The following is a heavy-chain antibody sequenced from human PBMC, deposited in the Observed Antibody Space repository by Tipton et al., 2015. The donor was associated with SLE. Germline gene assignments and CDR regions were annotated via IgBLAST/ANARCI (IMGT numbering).Heavy chain of an antibody. V-gene: IGHV4-38-2*01. CDR2: IDHSGNT. Sequence: TLSLTCAVSGYSISSGYNWGWIRQPPGKGLEWIGSIDHSGNTYYNPSLKSRVTISLDTSKNQFSLKLSFVTAADTAVYYCARRGVGATYWYFDLWGRGTLVTVSS. J-gene: IGHJ2*01. D-gene: IGHD1-26*01. CDR3: ARRGVGATYWYFDL. CDR1: GYSISSGYN.